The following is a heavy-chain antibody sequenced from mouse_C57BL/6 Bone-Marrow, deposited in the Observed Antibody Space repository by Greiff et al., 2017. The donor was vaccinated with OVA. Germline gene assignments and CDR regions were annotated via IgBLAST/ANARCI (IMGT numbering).Heavy chain of an antibody. CDR1: GYTFTDYY. J-gene: IGHJ2*01. CDR3: ARRVITTVVATADY. CDR2: INPNNGGT. V-gene: IGHV1-26*01. Sequence: EVQLQQSGPELVKPGASVKISCKASGYTFTDYYMNWVKQSHGKSLEWIGDINPNNGGTSYNQKFKGKATLTVDKSSSTAYMELRSLTSEDSAVYYGARRVITTVVATADYWGKGTTLTVSS. D-gene: IGHD1-1*01.